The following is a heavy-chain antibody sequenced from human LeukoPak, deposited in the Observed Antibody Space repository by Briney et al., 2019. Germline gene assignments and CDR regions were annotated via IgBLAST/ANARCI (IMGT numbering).Heavy chain of an antibody. J-gene: IGHJ3*01. V-gene: IGHV3-23*01. D-gene: IGHD3-22*01. Sequence: GGSLRLSCAASGFSLSDQFMDWVRQAPGKGLEWVSAISASGGDTYYADSVKGRFTISRDNSKNTLYLHMSSLRAEDTAVYFCAKRPRDTSGYYLGAFDGWGQGTTVTVSS. CDR3: AKRPRDTSGYYLGAFDG. CDR2: ISASGGDT. CDR1: GFSLSDQF.